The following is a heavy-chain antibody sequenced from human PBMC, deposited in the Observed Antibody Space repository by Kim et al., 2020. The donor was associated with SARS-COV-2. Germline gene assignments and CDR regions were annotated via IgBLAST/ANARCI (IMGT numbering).Heavy chain of an antibody. D-gene: IGHD1-26*01. V-gene: IGHV3-49*03. CDR1: GFTFGDYA. CDR3: TRVSGSYFHYYYYGMDV. CDR2: IRSKAYGGTT. Sequence: GGSLRLSCTASGFTFGDYAMSWFRQAPGKGLEWVGFIRSKAYGGTTEYAASVKGRFTISRDDSKSIAYLQMNSLKTEDTAVYYCTRVSGSYFHYYYYGMDVWGQGTTVTVSS. J-gene: IGHJ6*02.